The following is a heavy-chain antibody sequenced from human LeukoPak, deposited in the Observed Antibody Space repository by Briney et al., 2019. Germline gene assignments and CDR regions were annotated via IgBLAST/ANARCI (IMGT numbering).Heavy chain of an antibody. D-gene: IGHD6-19*01. CDR2: IRTKVNNYAT. Sequence: GSLRLSCAASGFTFSGSVMEWVRQASGKGLEWVGRIRTKVNNYATAYAASVKGRFTISRDDSKNTAYLQMNSLKTEDTAVYYCARDGYSSGYFDYWGQGTLVTVSS. J-gene: IGHJ4*02. V-gene: IGHV3-73*01. CDR1: GFTFSGSV. CDR3: ARDGYSSGYFDY.